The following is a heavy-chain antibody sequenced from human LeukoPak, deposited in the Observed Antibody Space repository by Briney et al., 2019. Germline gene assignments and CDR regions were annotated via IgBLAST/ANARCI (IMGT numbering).Heavy chain of an antibody. CDR3: ARDKLSSWYLLDV. V-gene: IGHV4-61*02. J-gene: IGHJ6*04. Sequence: SETLSLTCTVSGGSISSSSYYWSWIRQPAGKGLEWIGRIYTSGSTNYNPSLKSRVTMSVDTSKNQFSLKLSSVTAADTAIYYCARDKLSSWYLLDVWGKGTTVIVSS. CDR1: GGSISSSSYY. CDR2: IYTSGST. D-gene: IGHD6-13*01.